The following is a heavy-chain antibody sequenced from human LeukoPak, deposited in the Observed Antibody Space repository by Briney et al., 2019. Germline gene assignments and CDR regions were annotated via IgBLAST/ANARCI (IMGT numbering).Heavy chain of an antibody. CDR2: INHSGST. V-gene: IGHV4-34*01. J-gene: IGHJ4*02. CDR1: GGSFSGYY. D-gene: IGHD3-3*01. CDR3: ARRRYDFWSGYAYFDH. Sequence: SETLSLTCAVYGGSFSGYYWSWIRQPPGKGLEWIGEINHSGSTNYNPSLKSRVTISVDTSKNQFSLKLSSVTAADTAVYYCARRRYDFWSGYAYFDHWGQGTLVTVSS.